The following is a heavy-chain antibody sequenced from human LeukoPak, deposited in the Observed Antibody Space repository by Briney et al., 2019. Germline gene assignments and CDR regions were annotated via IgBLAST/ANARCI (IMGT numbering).Heavy chain of an antibody. V-gene: IGHV4-61*02. Sequence: KASETLSLTCTVSGGSISSSSYYWSWIRQPAGKGLEWIGRIYTSGSTNYNPSLKSRVTMSVDTSKNQFSLKLSSVTAADTAVYYCARGAHNDAFDIWGQGTMVTVSS. CDR3: ARGAHNDAFDI. CDR1: GGSISSSSYY. CDR2: IYTSGST. J-gene: IGHJ3*02.